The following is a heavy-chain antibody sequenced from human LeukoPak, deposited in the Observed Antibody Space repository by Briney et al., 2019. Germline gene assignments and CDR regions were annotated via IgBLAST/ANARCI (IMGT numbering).Heavy chain of an antibody. J-gene: IGHJ4*02. Sequence: ASVKVSCKASGYIFTSYYMHWVRQAPGQGLEWMGIINPSGGSTSYAQKFQGRVTMTRDTSTSTVYMEPSSLRSEDTAVYYCARALGVGATSFDYWGQGTLVTVSS. V-gene: IGHV1-46*01. CDR1: GYIFTSYY. D-gene: IGHD1-26*01. CDR3: ARALGVGATSFDY. CDR2: INPSGGST.